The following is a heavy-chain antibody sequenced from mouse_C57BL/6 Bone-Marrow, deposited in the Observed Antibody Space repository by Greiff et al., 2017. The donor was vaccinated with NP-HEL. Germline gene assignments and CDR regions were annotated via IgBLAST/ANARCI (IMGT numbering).Heavy chain of an antibody. V-gene: IGHV1-76*01. CDR2: IYPGSGNT. J-gene: IGHJ4*01. CDR1: GYTFTDYY. Sequence: QVQLKQSGAELVRPGASVKLSCKASGYTFTDYYINWVKQRPGQGLEWIARIYPGSGNTYYNEKFKGKATLTAEKSSSTAFMQLSSLTSEDSAVYFCANGRDPHYYAMDYWGQGTSVTVSS. CDR3: ANGRDPHYYAMDY. D-gene: IGHD1-1*01.